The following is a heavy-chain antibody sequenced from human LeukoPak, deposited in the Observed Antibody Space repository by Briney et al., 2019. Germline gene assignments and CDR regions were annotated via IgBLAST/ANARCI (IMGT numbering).Heavy chain of an antibody. CDR2: FDPEDGET. V-gene: IGHV1-24*01. CDR3: ATDPVRYCSSTSCYTIDY. D-gene: IGHD2-2*02. Sequence: AASVKVSCKVSGYTLTELSMHWVRQAPGKGLEWMGGFDPEDGETIYAQKFQGRVTMTEDTSTDTAYMELSSLRSEDTAVYYCATDPVRYCSSTSCYTIDYWGQGTLVTVSS. CDR1: GYTLTELS. J-gene: IGHJ4*02.